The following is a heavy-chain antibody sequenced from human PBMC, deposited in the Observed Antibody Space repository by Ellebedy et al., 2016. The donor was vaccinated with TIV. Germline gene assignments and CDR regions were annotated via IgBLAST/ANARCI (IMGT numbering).Heavy chain of an antibody. CDR2: IKSKTDGGTT. CDR3: AKGPSSGSYYFDY. V-gene: IGHV3-15*01. D-gene: IGHD3-10*01. Sequence: GGSLRLSXAASGFTFSNAWMSWVRQAPGKGLEWVGRIKSKTDGGTTDYAAPVKGRFTISRDDSKNTLYLQMNSLKTEDTAVYYCAKGPSSGSYYFDYWGQGTLVTVSS. J-gene: IGHJ4*02. CDR1: GFTFSNAW.